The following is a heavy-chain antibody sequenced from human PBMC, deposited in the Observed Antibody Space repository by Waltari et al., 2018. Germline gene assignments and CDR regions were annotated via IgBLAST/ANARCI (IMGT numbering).Heavy chain of an antibody. J-gene: IGHJ6*03. Sequence: QVQLQESGSGLLKPSETQSLTCAVSRGSISTYYWSWIRQPPGKGLEWIGHIHYSGTTKYNPSLESRVTISLDTSKNQFSLKLSSVTAADTAVYYCARSRVTARFYYYYMDVWGRGTTVAVSS. CDR3: ARSRVTARFYYYYMDV. CDR1: RGSISTYY. D-gene: IGHD5-18*01. V-gene: IGHV4-59*01. CDR2: IHYSGTT.